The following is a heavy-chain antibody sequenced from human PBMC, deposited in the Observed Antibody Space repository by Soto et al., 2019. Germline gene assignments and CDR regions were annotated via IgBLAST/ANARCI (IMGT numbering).Heavy chain of an antibody. CDR2: ISAYNGNT. D-gene: IGHD5-12*01. CDR1: GYTFTSYG. CDR3: ARDTTRGYSGYDYGQDFDY. V-gene: IGHV1-18*01. Sequence: ASVKVSCKASGYTFTSYGISWVRRAPGQGLEWMGWISAYNGNTNYAQKLQGRVTMTTDTSTSTAYMELRSLRSDDTAVYYCARDTTRGYSGYDYGQDFDYWGQGTLVTVSS. J-gene: IGHJ4*02.